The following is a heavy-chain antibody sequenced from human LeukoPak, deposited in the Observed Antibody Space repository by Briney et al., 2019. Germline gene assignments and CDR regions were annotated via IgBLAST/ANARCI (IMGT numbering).Heavy chain of an antibody. CDR1: GYTFTTYA. J-gene: IGHJ4*02. CDR2: INTNTGNP. V-gene: IGHV7-4-1*02. D-gene: IGHD5-18*01. CDR3: AREVAIGRAAMEGLLH. Sequence: GASVKISCKASGYTFTTYAMNWVRQAPGQGLEWMGWINTNTGNPAYAQGFTGRFVFSLDTSVSTAYLQISSLKADDTAVYYCAREVAIGRAAMEGLLHWGQGTLVTVSP.